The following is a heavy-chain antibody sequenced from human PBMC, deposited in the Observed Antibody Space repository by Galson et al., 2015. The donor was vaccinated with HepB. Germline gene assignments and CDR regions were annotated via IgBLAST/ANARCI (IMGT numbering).Heavy chain of an antibody. CDR3: AGAAAMPEPYYYCGMDV. Sequence: QSGAEVKKPGESLKISCKGSGYSFTSYWIGWVRQMPGKGLEWMGIIYPGDSDTRYSPSFQGQVTISADKSISTAYLQWSSLKASDTAMYYCAGAAAMPEPYYYCGMDVWGQGTTVTVSS. CDR1: GYSFTSYW. D-gene: IGHD2-2*01. J-gene: IGHJ6*02. V-gene: IGHV5-51*01. CDR2: IYPGDSDT.